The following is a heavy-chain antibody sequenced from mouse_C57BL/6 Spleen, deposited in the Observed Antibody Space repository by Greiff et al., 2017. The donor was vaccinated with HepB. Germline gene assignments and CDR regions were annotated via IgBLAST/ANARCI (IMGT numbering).Heavy chain of an antibody. J-gene: IGHJ2*01. Sequence: VQLQQSGAELVKPGASVKISCKASGYAFSSYWMNWVKQRPGKGLEWIGQIYPGDGDTNYNGKFKGKATLTADKSSSTAYMQLSSLTSEDSAVYFCARSDYDYAGESDYWGQGTTLTVSS. V-gene: IGHV1-80*01. D-gene: IGHD2-4*01. CDR1: GYAFSSYW. CDR2: IYPGDGDT. CDR3: ARSDYDYAGESDY.